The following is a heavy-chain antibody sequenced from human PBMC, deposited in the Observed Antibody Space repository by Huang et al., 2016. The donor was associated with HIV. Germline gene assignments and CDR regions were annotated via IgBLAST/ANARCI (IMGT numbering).Heavy chain of an antibody. CDR1: GFTFSRYW. D-gene: IGHD3-22*01. CDR3: VRDPRIQSWLNYFDY. V-gene: IGHV3-74*01. CDR2: INSGGSSS. Sequence: EVQLVESGGGLVQPGGSLRLSCAASGFTFSRYWMHWVRQAPGKGVVWVSRINSGGSSSGYADSVKGRFTISRDNAKNTLYLQMNSLRAEDTAVYYCVRDPRIQSWLNYFDYWGQGTLVSVSS. J-gene: IGHJ4*02.